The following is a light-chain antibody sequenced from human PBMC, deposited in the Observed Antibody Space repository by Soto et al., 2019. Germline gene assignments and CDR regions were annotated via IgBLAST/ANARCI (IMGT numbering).Light chain of an antibody. V-gene: IGLV2-11*01. CDR1: SSDVGGYNY. CDR2: DVS. J-gene: IGLJ3*02. CDR3: CSYAGSNTLV. Sequence: ALTQPRSVSGSPGQSVTISCTGTSSDVGGYNYVTWYQHHAGKAPKLRIYDVSKRPSGVPDRFSGSRSGNTASLTISGLQTEDEAEYFCCSYAGSNTLVCGGGTKLTVL.